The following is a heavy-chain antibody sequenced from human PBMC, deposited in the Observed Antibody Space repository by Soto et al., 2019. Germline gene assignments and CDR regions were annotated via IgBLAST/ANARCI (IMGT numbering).Heavy chain of an antibody. D-gene: IGHD3-22*01. Sequence: ASVKVSCKACGYTFTGYYMHWVRQAPGQGLEWMGWINPNSGGTNYAQKFQGRVTMTRDTSISTAYMELSRLRFDDTAVYYCARDYPPDYYDSSGYYFGGWFDLWGQGALVTVSS. CDR2: INPNSGGT. CDR1: GYTFTGYY. V-gene: IGHV1-2*02. J-gene: IGHJ5*02. CDR3: ARDYPPDYYDSSGYYFGGWFDL.